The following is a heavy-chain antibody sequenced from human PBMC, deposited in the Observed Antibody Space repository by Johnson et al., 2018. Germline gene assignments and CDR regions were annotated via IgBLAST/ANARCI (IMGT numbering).Heavy chain of an antibody. D-gene: IGHD3-16*01. CDR2: IRKQDGIEK. J-gene: IGHJ3*02. Sequence: VQLVESGGGLVQPGGSLRLSCAASGFTFSSYWMTWVRQAPGKGLEWVANIRKQDGIEKYYVDSVKGRFTISRDNAKNSLYLQMNSLRVEDTAVYYCATEAEGDSACEIWGQGTMVAVSS. V-gene: IGHV3-7*04. CDR1: GFTFSSYW. CDR3: ATEAEGDSACEI.